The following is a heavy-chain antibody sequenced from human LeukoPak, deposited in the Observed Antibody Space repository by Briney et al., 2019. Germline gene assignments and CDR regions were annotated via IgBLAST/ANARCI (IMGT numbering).Heavy chain of an antibody. J-gene: IGHJ4*02. V-gene: IGHV1-18*01. D-gene: IGHD3-3*01. CDR1: GYTLTSYG. CDR3: ATRIFGVVIDY. CDR2: ISAYNGNT. Sequence: ASVKVSCKASGYTLTSYGISWVRQAPGQGLEWMGWISAYNGNTNYAQKLQGRVTMTTDTSTSTAYMELRSLRSDDTAVYYCATRIFGVVIDYWGQGALVTVSS.